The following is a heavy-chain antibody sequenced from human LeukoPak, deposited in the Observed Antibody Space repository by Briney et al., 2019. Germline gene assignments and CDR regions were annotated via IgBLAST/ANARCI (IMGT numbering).Heavy chain of an antibody. CDR3: ATGVGIVGATKGGAFDY. CDR2: FDPEDGET. V-gene: IGHV1-24*01. J-gene: IGHJ4*02. CDR1: GYTLTELF. D-gene: IGHD1-26*01. Sequence: ASVKVSCKVSGYTLTELFMHWVRQAPGKGLEWMGGFDPEDGETIYAQKFQGRGTMTEDTSTDTGYMELSSLRSEDTAVYYCATGVGIVGATKGGAFDYWGQGTLVTVSS.